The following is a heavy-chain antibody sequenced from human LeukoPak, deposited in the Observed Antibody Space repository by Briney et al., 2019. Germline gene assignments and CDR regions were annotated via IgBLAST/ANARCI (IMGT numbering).Heavy chain of an antibody. CDR3: ARVVRDGYNYYFDY. J-gene: IGHJ4*02. CDR1: GGSISSGSYY. D-gene: IGHD5-24*01. V-gene: IGHV4-61*01. CDR2: IYYSGST. Sequence: PSQTLSLTCTVSGGSISSGSYYWSWIRQPPGKGLEWIGYIYYSGSTNYNPSLKSRVTISVDTSKNQFSLKLSSVTAADTAVYYCARVVRDGYNYYFDYWGQGTLVTVSS.